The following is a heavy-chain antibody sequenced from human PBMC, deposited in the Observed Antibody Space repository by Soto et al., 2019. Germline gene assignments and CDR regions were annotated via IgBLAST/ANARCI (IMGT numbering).Heavy chain of an antibody. CDR3: AGMGQQPGMDF. CDR2: IIPILGIA. D-gene: IGHD6-13*01. CDR1: GGTFSSYT. V-gene: IGHV1-69*02. Sequence: QVQLVQSGAEVTKPGSLVKVSCKASGGTFSSYTISWVRQATGQVLECMGRIIPILGIANYAQNFQGRVTIPAYKATSTAYRALSSLRSEDTAVEYWAGMGQQPGMDFCGQGTTVTVSS. J-gene: IGHJ6*02.